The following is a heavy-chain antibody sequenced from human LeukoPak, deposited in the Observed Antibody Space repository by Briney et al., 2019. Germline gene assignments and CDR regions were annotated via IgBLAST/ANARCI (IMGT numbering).Heavy chain of an antibody. D-gene: IGHD5-12*01. Sequence: PGGSLRLSCGASGFTFSHAWMSWVRQAPGKGLEWVGRIKSKTDGGTTDYAAPVKGRFTISRDDSKNTLYLQMNSLKTEDTAVYYCTTYPEYSGFDSGFDYWGEGTLVTVSS. CDR1: GFTFSHAW. V-gene: IGHV3-15*01. CDR3: TTYPEYSGFDSGFDY. CDR2: IKSKTDGGTT. J-gene: IGHJ4*02.